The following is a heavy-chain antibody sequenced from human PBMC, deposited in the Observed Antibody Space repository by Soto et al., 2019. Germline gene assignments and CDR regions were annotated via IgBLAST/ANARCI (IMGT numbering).Heavy chain of an antibody. CDR2: ISYDGSNK. V-gene: IGHV3-30-3*01. CDR3: ARDGGDGYKNGNWFDP. CDR1: GFTFSSYA. Sequence: QVPLVESGGGVVQPGRSLRLSCAASGFTFSSYAMHWVRQAPGKGLEWVAVISYDGSNKYYADSVKGRFTISRDNSKNTLYLQMNSLRAEDTAVYYCARDGGDGYKNGNWFDPWGQGTLVTVSS. J-gene: IGHJ5*02. D-gene: IGHD3-16*01.